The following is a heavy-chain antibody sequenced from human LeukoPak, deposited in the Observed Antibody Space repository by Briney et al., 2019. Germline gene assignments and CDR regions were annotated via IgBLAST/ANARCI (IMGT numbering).Heavy chain of an antibody. D-gene: IGHD3-9*01. CDR2: INWNGDNT. CDR1: GFTFDDYG. J-gene: IGHJ4*02. CDR3: ARGFDGNFDY. Sequence: GGSLRLSCAASGFTFDDYGMSWVRQAPGKGLEWVSGINWNGDNTDYADSVKGRFTISRDNAKNSLYLQMNSLRAEDTALYYCARGFDGNFDYWGRGTLVTVSP. V-gene: IGHV3-20*04.